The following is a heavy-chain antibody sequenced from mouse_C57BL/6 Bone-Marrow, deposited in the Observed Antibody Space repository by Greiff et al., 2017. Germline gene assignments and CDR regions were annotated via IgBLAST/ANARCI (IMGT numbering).Heavy chain of an antibody. CDR3: ARSVIYYDYDGFAY. Sequence: VQLQQPGAELVKPGASVKMSCKASGYTFTSYWITWVKQRPGQGLEWIGDIYPGSGSTNYNEKFKSKATLTVVTSSSTAYMQLSSLTSEDSAVLYCARSVIYYDYDGFAYWGQGTLVTVSA. J-gene: IGHJ3*01. CDR2: IYPGSGST. D-gene: IGHD2-4*01. CDR1: GYTFTSYW. V-gene: IGHV1-55*01.